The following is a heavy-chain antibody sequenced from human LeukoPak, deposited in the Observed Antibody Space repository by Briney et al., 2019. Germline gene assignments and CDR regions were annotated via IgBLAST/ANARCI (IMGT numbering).Heavy chain of an antibody. CDR2: ISGSGGST. CDR1: GFTFSSYA. J-gene: IGHJ4*02. D-gene: IGHD3-10*01. Sequence: GGSLRLSCAASGFTFSSYAMSWVRQAPGKGLEWVSAISGSGGSTYYADSVKGRFTISRDNAKNSLYLQMNSLRAEDTAVYYCARRAVGTMVRGVIAGAYALDYWGQGTLVTVSS. V-gene: IGHV3-23*01. CDR3: ARRAVGTMVRGVIAGAYALDY.